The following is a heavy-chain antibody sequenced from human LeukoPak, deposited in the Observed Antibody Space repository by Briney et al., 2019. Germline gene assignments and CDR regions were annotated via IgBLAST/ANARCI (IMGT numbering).Heavy chain of an antibody. D-gene: IGHD2-15*01. CDR2: ISGSGGST. CDR1: GFTFSSYA. V-gene: IGHV3-23*01. Sequence: GGSLRLSCAASGFTFSSYAMSWVRQAPGKGLEWGSAISGSGGSTYYADSVKGRFTIYRDNSKNTLYLQMNSLRAEDTAVYYCAKAPYCSGGSCYHDAFDIWGQGTMVTVSS. CDR3: AKAPYCSGGSCYHDAFDI. J-gene: IGHJ3*02.